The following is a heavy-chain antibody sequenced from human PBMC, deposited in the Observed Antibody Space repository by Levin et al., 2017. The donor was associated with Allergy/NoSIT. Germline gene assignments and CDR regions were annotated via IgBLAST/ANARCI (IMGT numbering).Heavy chain of an antibody. V-gene: IGHV3-21*01. J-gene: IGHJ6*02. Sequence: PGASVKVSCAASEFTFSSYSMNWVRQAPGKGLEWVSSISTSSRYIYYADSVKGRFTISRDNAKNSLYLQMNSLRGEDTATYYCAREGVTIFGVAPQNSYQYYGMDVWGQGTTVTVSS. D-gene: IGHD3-3*01. CDR2: ISTSSRYI. CDR1: EFTFSSYS. CDR3: AREGVTIFGVAPQNSYQYYGMDV.